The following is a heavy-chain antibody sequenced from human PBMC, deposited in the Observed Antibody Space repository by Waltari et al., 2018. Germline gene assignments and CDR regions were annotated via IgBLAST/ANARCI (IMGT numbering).Heavy chain of an antibody. CDR1: GGSISSGDYY. CDR2: IYYSGST. CDR3: AREAGQQLPAEGAYYYYYMDV. D-gene: IGHD6-13*01. V-gene: IGHV4-30-4*08. J-gene: IGHJ6*03. Sequence: QVQLQESGPGLVKPSQTLSLTRTVSGGSISSGDYYWSWIRQPPGKGLEWIGYIYYSGSTYYNPTRKSRVTISGDTSKNQFSLKLSSVTAADTAVYYCAREAGQQLPAEGAYYYYYMDVWGKGTTVTVSS.